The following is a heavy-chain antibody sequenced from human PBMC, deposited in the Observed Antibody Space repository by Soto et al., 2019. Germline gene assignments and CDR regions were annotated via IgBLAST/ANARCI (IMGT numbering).Heavy chain of an antibody. D-gene: IGHD2-21*02. J-gene: IGHJ3*02. CDR2: IYYSGST. CDR1: GGSISSSSYY. V-gene: IGHV4-39*01. CDR3: ASGRHIVVVTATQSDAFDI. Sequence: SETLSLTCTVSGGSISSSSYYWGWIRQPPGKGLEWIVSIYYSGSTYYNPSLKSRVTISVDTSKNQFSLKLSSVTAADTAVYYCASGRHIVVVTATQSDAFDIWGQGTMVTVSS.